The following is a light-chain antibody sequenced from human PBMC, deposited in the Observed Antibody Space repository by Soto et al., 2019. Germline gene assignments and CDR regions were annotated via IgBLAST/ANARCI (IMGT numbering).Light chain of an antibody. CDR2: STN. J-gene: IGLJ2*01. CDR1: SGSVSTSYY. V-gene: IGLV8-61*01. CDR3: AAWDDSLNGMV. Sequence: QAVVTQEPSFSVSPGGTVTLTCGLSSGSVSTSYYPSWYQQTPGQAPRTLIYSTNTRSSGVPDRFSGSILGNKAALTITGAQADDESDYYCAAWDDSLNGMVFGGGTKLTVL.